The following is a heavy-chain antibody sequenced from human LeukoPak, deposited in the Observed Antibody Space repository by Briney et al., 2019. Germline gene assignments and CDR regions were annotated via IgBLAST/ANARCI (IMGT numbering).Heavy chain of an antibody. CDR1: GFTVSSNY. CDR3: ARIYYGSGSYYNQDF. CDR2: IYSGGST. Sequence: GGSLRLSCAASGFTVSSNYMSWVRQAPGKGLEWVSLIYSGGSTYYVDSVKGRFTISRDNSKNTLFLQMNSLRAEDTAVYYCARIYYGSGSYYNQDFWGQGTLVTVSS. D-gene: IGHD3-10*01. J-gene: IGHJ4*02. V-gene: IGHV3-66*01.